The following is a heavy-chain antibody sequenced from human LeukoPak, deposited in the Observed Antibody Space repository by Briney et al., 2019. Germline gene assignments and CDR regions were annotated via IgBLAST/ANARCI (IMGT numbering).Heavy chain of an antibody. V-gene: IGHV4-34*01. J-gene: IGHJ6*03. CDR2: INHSGST. D-gene: IGHD3-3*01. CDR1: GGSFSGYY. CDR3: ARAGNYDFWSGRNYYYYMDV. Sequence: SETLSLTCAVYGGSFSGYYWSWIRQPPGKGLEWIGEINHSGSTNYNPSLKSRVTISVDTSKNQFSLKLSSVTAADTAVYYCARAGNYDFWSGRNYYYYMDVWGKGTTVTVSS.